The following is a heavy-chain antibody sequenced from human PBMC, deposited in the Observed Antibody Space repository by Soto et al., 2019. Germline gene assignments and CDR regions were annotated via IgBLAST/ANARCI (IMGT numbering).Heavy chain of an antibody. D-gene: IGHD6-6*01. Sequence: PGESLKISCKGSGYSFTSYWIGWVRQMPGKGLEWMGIIYPGDSDTRYSPSFQGQVTISADKSISTAYLQWSSLKASDTAMYYCARKGRIAARLDYYGMDVWGQGTTVTVSS. CDR3: ARKGRIAARLDYYGMDV. CDR1: GYSFTSYW. J-gene: IGHJ6*02. CDR2: IYPGDSDT. V-gene: IGHV5-51*01.